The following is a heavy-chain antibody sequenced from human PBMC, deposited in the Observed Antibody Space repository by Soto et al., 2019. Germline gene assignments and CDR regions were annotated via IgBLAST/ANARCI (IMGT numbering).Heavy chain of an antibody. J-gene: IGHJ4*02. Sequence: PSETLSLTCAVYGGSFSGHYWTWIRQPPGKGLEWIGEINHIGSTNSNPSLKSRVTLSVDTSKNQFSLKLNSVTAADTAVYYCARGISMIVEVQRDAPDKYYFGSWGQGTLVTVSS. V-gene: IGHV4-34*01. CDR3: ARGISMIVEVQRDAPDKYYFGS. CDR2: INHIGST. D-gene: IGHD3-22*01. CDR1: GGSFSGHY.